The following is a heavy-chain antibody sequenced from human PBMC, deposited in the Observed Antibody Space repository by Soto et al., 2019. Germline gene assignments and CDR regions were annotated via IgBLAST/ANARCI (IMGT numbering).Heavy chain of an antibody. J-gene: IGHJ4*02. CDR2: ISANDVGT. CDR1: GFTLRKYA. V-gene: IGHV3-23*01. Sequence: GSLRLSCEASGFTLRKYAMTWVRQAPGKGLEWVSLISANDVGTYYAESVKTRFTISTDQSRNTVYLQMDSLRADDTAIYYCANAKNDYNWDNRHPFDYWGQGTLVTVSS. CDR3: ANAKNDYNWDNRHPFDY. D-gene: IGHD1-20*01.